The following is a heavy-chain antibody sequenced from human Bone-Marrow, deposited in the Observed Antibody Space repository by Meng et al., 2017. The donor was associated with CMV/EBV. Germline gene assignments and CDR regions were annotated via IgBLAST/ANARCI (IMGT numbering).Heavy chain of an antibody. CDR2: ISSSGSTI. D-gene: IGHD4-23*01. V-gene: IGHV3-48*03. J-gene: IGHJ6*02. CDR1: GFTFSSYE. Sequence: GGSLRLSCAASGFTFSSYEMNWVRQAPGKGLEWVSYISSSGSTIYYADSVKGRFTISRDNAKNSLYLQMNSLRAEDTAVYYCARDGPVVPGPYYYYGMDVWGQGTTVTVSS. CDR3: ARDGPVVPGPYYYYGMDV.